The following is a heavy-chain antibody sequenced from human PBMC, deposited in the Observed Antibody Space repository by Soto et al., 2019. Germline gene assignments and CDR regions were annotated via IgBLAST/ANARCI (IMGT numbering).Heavy chain of an antibody. CDR1: GGSVSSGSYY. J-gene: IGHJ6*02. CDR2: VYYTGST. V-gene: IGHV4-61*01. D-gene: IGHD3-9*01. Sequence: VQLQESGPGLVKPSETLSLTCTVSGGSVSSGSYYWIWIRQPPGKGLEWIGYVYYTGSTNYNPSLKSRVTISVDMSKNQFSLKLSSVTAADTAVYYCASAYYDIMTGYSIGYYGMDVWGQGTTVTVSS. CDR3: ASAYYDIMTGYSIGYYGMDV.